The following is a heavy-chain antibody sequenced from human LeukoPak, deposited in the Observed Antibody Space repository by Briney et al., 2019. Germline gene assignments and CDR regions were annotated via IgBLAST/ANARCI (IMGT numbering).Heavy chain of an antibody. CDR3: AREDGNLKWGYSYGFDY. D-gene: IGHD5-18*01. CDR2: ISDSGGTT. Sequence: GGSLRLSCAASGFTFSSYAMSWVRHAPGEGLEWVSAISDSGGTTYYADSVKGRFTISRDNSKNTLYLQMNSLRVEDTAVYYCAREDGNLKWGYSYGFDYWGQGTLVTVSS. V-gene: IGHV3-23*01. J-gene: IGHJ4*02. CDR1: GFTFSSYA.